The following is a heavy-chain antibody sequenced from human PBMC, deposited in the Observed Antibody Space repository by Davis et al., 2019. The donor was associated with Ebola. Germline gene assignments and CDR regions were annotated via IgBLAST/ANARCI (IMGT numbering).Heavy chain of an antibody. Sequence: GGSLRLSCAASGFTFDDYAMHWVRQAPGKGLEWVSSISSSSSYIYYADSVKGRFTISRDNAKNSLYLQMNSLRAEDTAVYYCARAGLTGTYYFDYWGQGTLVTVSS. D-gene: IGHD1-20*01. V-gene: IGHV3-21*01. CDR1: GFTFDDYA. CDR3: ARAGLTGTYYFDY. J-gene: IGHJ4*02. CDR2: ISSSSSYI.